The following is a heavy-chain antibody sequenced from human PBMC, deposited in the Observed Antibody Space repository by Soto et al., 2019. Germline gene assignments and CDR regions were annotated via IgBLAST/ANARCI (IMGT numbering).Heavy chain of an antibody. CDR1: GFTFSSYS. D-gene: IGHD3-3*01. J-gene: IGHJ6*02. V-gene: IGHV3-21*01. CDR3: ARDVGDFWSGYWSYGMDV. CDR2: ISSSSSYI. Sequence: GGSLRLSCAASGFTFSSYSMNWVRQAPGKGLEWVSSISSSSSYIYYADSVKGRFTISRDNAKNSLYLQMNSLRAEDTAVYYCARDVGDFWSGYWSYGMDVWGQGTTVTVSS.